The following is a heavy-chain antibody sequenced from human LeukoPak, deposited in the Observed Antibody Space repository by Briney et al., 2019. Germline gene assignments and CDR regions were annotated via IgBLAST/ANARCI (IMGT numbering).Heavy chain of an antibody. J-gene: IGHJ6*03. CDR1: GYTFTSYD. CDR3: ARRGKGLGYYMDV. Sequence: ASVKVSCKASGYTFTSYDIKWVRQATGQGLEWMGRMNPNSGNTGYAQKFQGRVTMTRNTSISTAYMELSSLTSEDTAVYYCARRGKGLGYYMDVWGKGTTVTVSS. V-gene: IGHV1-8*01. CDR2: MNPNSGNT. D-gene: IGHD3-16*01.